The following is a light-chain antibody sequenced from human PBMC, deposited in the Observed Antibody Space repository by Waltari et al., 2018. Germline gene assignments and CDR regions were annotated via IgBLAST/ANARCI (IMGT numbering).Light chain of an antibody. CDR1: QSISSY. CDR3: QQYYSYPYT. Sequence: DIQMTQSPSSLSASVGDRVTITCRASQSISSYLNWYQQKPGKAPKVLIYAASSLQSGVPSRFSGSGSGTDFTLTISSLQPEDFATYYCQQYYSYPYTFGQGTKLEIK. CDR2: AAS. J-gene: IGKJ2*01. V-gene: IGKV1-39*01.